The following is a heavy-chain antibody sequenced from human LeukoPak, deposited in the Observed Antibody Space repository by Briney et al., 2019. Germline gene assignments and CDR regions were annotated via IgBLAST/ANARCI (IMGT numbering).Heavy chain of an antibody. D-gene: IGHD6-13*01. J-gene: IGHJ5*02. V-gene: IGHV3-21*01. CDR3: ARDSAAAGRYWFDP. CDR2: ISSSISYI. CDR1: GFTFSSYS. Sequence: GRSLRLSCAASGFTFSSYSMNWVRQAPGKGLEWVSSISSSISYIYYADSVKGRFTISRDNAKNSLYLQMNSLRAQDTAVYYCARDSAAAGRYWFDPWGQGTLVTVSS.